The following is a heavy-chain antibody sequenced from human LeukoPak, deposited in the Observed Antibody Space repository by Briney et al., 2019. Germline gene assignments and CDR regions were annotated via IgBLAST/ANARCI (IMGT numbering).Heavy chain of an antibody. CDR3: ATETNGRHYDY. J-gene: IGHJ4*02. CDR1: GLTFPTSG. Sequence: GGPLRLSCTTSGLTFPTSGFNWVRQAPGKGLEWVASIGPTGFDRYHADSIKGRFTISRDNANNFLYLQMDSLRAEDTAVYYCATETNGRHYDYWGQGTLLAVSS. CDR2: IGPTGFDR. D-gene: IGHD1-14*01. V-gene: IGHV3-21*06.